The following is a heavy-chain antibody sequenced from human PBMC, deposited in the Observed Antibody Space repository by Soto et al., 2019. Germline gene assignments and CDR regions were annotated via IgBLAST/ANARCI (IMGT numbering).Heavy chain of an antibody. Sequence: QVQLVQSGAEEKKPGASVKVSCKASGYTFTSYGISWVRQAPGQGLEWMGWISAYNGNTNYAQKLQGRVTMTTDTSTSTAYMELRSLRSDDTAVYYCARLGYCSGGSCSTDGPSGYRYYYYYMDVWGKGTTVTISS. CDR2: ISAYNGNT. CDR1: GYTFTSYG. J-gene: IGHJ6*03. CDR3: ARLGYCSGGSCSTDGPSGYRYYYYYMDV. V-gene: IGHV1-18*01. D-gene: IGHD2-15*01.